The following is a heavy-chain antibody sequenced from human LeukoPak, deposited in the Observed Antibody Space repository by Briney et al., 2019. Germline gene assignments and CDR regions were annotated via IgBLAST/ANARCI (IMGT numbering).Heavy chain of an antibody. CDR1: GYTFTSYG. CDR3: ARDQGAYGDYPYYFDY. CDR2: ISAYNGNT. J-gene: IGHJ4*02. Sequence: ASVKVSCKASGYTFTSYGISWVRQAPGQGLEWMGWISAYNGNTNYAQKLQGRVTMTTDTSTSTAYMELRSLRSDDTAVYYCARDQGAYGDYPYYFDYWGQGTLVTVSS. V-gene: IGHV1-18*01. D-gene: IGHD4-17*01.